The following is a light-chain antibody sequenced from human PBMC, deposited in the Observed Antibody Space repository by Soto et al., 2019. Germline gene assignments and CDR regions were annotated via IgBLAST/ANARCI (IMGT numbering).Light chain of an antibody. V-gene: IGKV3-11*01. CDR1: QSVSSY. CDR2: DAS. CDR3: QQRSNWPGVT. Sequence: ENVLTQSPVTLSLSPGERATLSFRASQSVSSYLAWYPHKPGQAPRLLIYDASNRATGIQARFSGSGSGTDFTLTISSLEPEDFAVYYCQQRSNWPGVTVGPGTKVDIK. J-gene: IGKJ3*01.